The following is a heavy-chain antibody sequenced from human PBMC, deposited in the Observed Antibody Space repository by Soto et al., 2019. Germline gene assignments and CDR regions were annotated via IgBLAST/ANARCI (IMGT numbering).Heavy chain of an antibody. CDR1: GFTFSSYG. D-gene: IGHD6-19*01. J-gene: IGHJ1*01. Sequence: PGGSLRLSCAASGFTFSSYGMNWVRQAPGKGLEWVSYISSSSSTIYYADSVKGRFTISRDNAKNSLYLQMNSLRAEDTAVYYCARDATSGLEYFQHWGQGTLVTVSS. V-gene: IGHV3-48*01. CDR2: ISSSSSTI. CDR3: ARDATSGLEYFQH.